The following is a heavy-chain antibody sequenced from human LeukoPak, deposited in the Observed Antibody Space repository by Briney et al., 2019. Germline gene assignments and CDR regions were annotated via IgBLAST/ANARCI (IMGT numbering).Heavy chain of an antibody. CDR1: GGSISSSSSY. V-gene: IGHV4-39*01. J-gene: IGHJ4*02. CDR2: ISYTGGT. D-gene: IGHD6-13*01. Sequence: KPSETLSLTCTVSGGSISSSSSYWGWIRQPPGKGLEWIGSISYTGGTYYNPSLKSRVTISVDTSKNQFSLKLSSVTAADTAVYYCARVLAAAAHFDYWGQGTLVTASS. CDR3: ARVLAAAAHFDY.